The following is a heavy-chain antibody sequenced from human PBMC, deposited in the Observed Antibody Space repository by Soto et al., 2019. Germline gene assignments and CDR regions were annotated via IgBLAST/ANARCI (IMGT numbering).Heavy chain of an antibody. V-gene: IGHV3-30-3*01. CDR2: ISYDGSNK. D-gene: IGHD1-26*01. J-gene: IGHJ4*02. CDR1: GFTFSSYA. Sequence: QVQLVESGGGVVQPGRSLRLSCAASGFTFSSYAMHWVRQAPGKGLEWVAVISYDGSNKYYSDSVKGRFTISRDNSKNTLYLQMNSLRAEDTAVYYCARDGTPPDRYGSQADCWHYFDYWGQGTLVTVSS. CDR3: ARDGTPPDRYGSQADCWHYFDY.